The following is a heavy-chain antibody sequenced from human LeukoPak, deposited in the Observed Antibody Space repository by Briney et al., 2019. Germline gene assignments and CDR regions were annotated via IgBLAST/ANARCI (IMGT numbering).Heavy chain of an antibody. Sequence: GASVKVSCKASGYTFTSYDINWVRQATGQGLEWMGWMNPNSGNTGYAQKFQGRVTMTRNTSTSTAYMELSSLRSEDTAVYYCARREGRYYYGSGSRPGWFDPWGQGTLVTVSS. D-gene: IGHD3-10*01. CDR2: MNPNSGNT. V-gene: IGHV1-8*01. CDR3: ARREGRYYYGSGSRPGWFDP. J-gene: IGHJ5*02. CDR1: GYTFTSYD.